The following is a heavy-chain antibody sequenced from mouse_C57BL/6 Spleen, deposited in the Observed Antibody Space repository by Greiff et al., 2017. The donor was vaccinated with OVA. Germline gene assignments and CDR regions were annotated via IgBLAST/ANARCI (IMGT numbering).Heavy chain of an antibody. D-gene: IGHD1-1*01. CDR1: GFNIKDYY. V-gene: IGHV14-1*01. CDR3: TPITTVVATDWYFDV. Sequence: VQLQQSGAELVRPGASVKLSCTASGFNIKDYYMHWVKQRPEQGLEWIGRIDPEDGDTEYAPKFQGKATMTADTSSNTAYLQLSSLTSEDTAVHYCTPITTVVATDWYFDVWGTGTTVTVSS. J-gene: IGHJ1*03. CDR2: IDPEDGDT.